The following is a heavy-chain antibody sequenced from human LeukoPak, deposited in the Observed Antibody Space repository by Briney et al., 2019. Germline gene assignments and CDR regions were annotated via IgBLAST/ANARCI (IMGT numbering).Heavy chain of an antibody. CDR2: MCYSGST. V-gene: IGHV4-39*01. Sequence: SETLSLTCTVSGGAITGSTYYWGWIRQPPGKGLEWIGSMCYSGSTYYKPSLKSRVTISADTSKNQFSLELSSVTAADTAVYYCARQYYDNTGYYYFDYWGQGILVTVSS. CDR3: ARQYYDNTGYYYFDY. D-gene: IGHD3-22*01. CDR1: GGAITGSTYY. J-gene: IGHJ4*02.